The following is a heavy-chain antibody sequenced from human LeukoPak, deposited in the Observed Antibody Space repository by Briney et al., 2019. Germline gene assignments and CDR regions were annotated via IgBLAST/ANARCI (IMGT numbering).Heavy chain of an antibody. J-gene: IGHJ3*02. CDR1: GFSFSTYG. CDR2: ISSSGSYI. CDR3: ARVVVEMATILAFDI. V-gene: IGHV3-21*04. Sequence: GGSLRLSCAASGFSFSTYGINWVRQAPGKGLEWVSSISSSGSYIYYADSVKGRFTISRDNAKNSLYLQMNSLRAEDTAVYYCARVVVEMATILAFDIWGQGTMVTVSS. D-gene: IGHD5-24*01.